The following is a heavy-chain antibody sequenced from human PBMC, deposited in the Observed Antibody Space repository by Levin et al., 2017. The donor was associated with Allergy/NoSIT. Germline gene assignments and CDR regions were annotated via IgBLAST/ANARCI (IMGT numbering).Heavy chain of an antibody. D-gene: IGHD4-17*01. CDR2: VNHSGYT. CDR1: GGSFSGHY. Sequence: SQTLSLTCAVYGGSFSGHYWSWIRQHPGQGLEWIGEVNHSGYTNYMPSLKSRVTISVDTSKNQFSLTLTSVTAADAAVYYCVTGVSSVTTDAIDFWGQGTTVTVSS. V-gene: IGHV4-34*01. CDR3: VTGVSSVTTDAIDF. J-gene: IGHJ3*01.